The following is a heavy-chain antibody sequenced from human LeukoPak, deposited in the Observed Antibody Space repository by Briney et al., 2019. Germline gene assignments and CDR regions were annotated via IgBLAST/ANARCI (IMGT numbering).Heavy chain of an antibody. Sequence: SETLSLTCTVSGGSISSYYWSWIRQPAGKGLEWIGRIYTSGGTNYNPSLKSRVTMSVDTSKNQFSLKLSSVTAADTAVYYCARDRMSTVTLSLMDVWGKGTTVTVSS. CDR1: GGSISSYY. CDR3: ARDRMSTVTLSLMDV. CDR2: IYTSGGT. D-gene: IGHD4-17*01. V-gene: IGHV4-4*07. J-gene: IGHJ6*03.